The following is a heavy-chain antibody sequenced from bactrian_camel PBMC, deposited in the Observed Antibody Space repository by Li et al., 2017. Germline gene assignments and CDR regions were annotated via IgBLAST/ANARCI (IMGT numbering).Heavy chain of an antibody. CDR2: IDSDRSI. CDR3: AARYQGGSGSVVCAPTSSVTFL. V-gene: IGHV3S55*01. D-gene: IGHD5*01. J-gene: IGHJ4*01. Sequence: HVQLVESGGGSVQTGGSLRLSCTASGFTFAESDMGWYRRAPGKGRERVARIDSDRSITYADSVKGRFTISLDRAKKTLYLQMNSLKLDDTAMYYCAARYQGGSGSVVCAPTSSVTFLIGARGPRSPSPQ. CDR1: GFTFAESD.